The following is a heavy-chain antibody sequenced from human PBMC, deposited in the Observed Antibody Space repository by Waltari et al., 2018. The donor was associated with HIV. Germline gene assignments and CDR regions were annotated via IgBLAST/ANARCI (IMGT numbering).Heavy chain of an antibody. Sequence: QVQLVESGGGVVRPGGSLRLSCSASGFMFSGYVLHWVRQAPGKGLECVADTSCDGTNNYYAHDWKGRFTISRDNIKNIVHLQMNSLKIDDMAVYYCAKDRSGSLHYFYYSGMDVWGKGTTVAVSS. D-gene: IGHD3-22*01. CDR1: GFMFSGYV. CDR3: AKDRSGSLHYFYYSGMDV. V-gene: IGHV3-30*01. J-gene: IGHJ6*04. CDR2: TSCDGTNN.